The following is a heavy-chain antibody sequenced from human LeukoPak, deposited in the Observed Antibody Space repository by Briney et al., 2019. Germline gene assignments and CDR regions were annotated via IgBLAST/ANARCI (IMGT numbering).Heavy chain of an antibody. J-gene: IGHJ4*02. Sequence: GGSLRLSCAASGFTFSSYAMSWVRQAPGKGLEWVSAISGSGGSTYYADSVKGRFTISRDNAKNSLYLQMNSLRAEDTAVYYCARDSSGWSSSFFDYWGLGTLVTVSS. V-gene: IGHV3-23*01. CDR2: ISGSGGST. CDR1: GFTFSSYA. D-gene: IGHD6-19*01. CDR3: ARDSSGWSSSFFDY.